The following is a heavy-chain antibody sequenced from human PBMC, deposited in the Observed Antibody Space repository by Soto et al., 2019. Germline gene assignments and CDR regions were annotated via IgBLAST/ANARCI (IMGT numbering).Heavy chain of an antibody. D-gene: IGHD4-4*01. CDR1: GGSISSSSYY. CDR3: ARTPLSYSIGWFDP. J-gene: IGHJ5*02. V-gene: IGHV4-39*01. CDR2: IYYSGST. Sequence: QLQLQESGPGLVKPSETLSLTCTVSGGSISSSSYYWGWIRQPPGKGLEWIGSIYYSGSTYYNPSLKSRVTISVDTSKNQFSLKLSSVTAADTAVYYCARTPLSYSIGWFDPWGQGTLVTVSS.